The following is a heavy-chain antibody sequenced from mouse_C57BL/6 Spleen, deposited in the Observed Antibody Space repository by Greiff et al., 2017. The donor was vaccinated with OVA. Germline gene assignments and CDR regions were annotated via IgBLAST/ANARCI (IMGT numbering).Heavy chain of an antibody. D-gene: IGHD2-4*01. CDR1: GYTFTSYW. V-gene: IGHV1-64*01. Sequence: QVQLQQPGAELVKPGASVKLSCKASGYTFTSYWMHWVKQRPGQGLEWIGMIHPNSGSTNYNEKFKSKATLTVDKSSRTAYMQLSSLTSEDSAVYYCAREGLRRGFADGGQGTLVTGSA. J-gene: IGHJ3*01. CDR3: AREGLRRGFAD. CDR2: IHPNSGST.